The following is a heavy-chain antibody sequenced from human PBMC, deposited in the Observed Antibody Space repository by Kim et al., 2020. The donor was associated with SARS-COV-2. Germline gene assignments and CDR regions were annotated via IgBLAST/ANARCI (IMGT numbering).Heavy chain of an antibody. CDR2: ISGSSAST. Sequence: GGSLRLSCAASGFTFSSYAMNWVRQAPGKGLEWVAGISGSSASTNYADSVKGRFTISRDNSKKTLYLQMNSLRAEDTAVYYCGKGLMPTYYYYGMDVWGQGTTVTVSS. V-gene: IGHV3-23*01. J-gene: IGHJ6*02. CDR1: GFTFSSYA. D-gene: IGHD2-2*01. CDR3: GKGLMPTYYYYGMDV.